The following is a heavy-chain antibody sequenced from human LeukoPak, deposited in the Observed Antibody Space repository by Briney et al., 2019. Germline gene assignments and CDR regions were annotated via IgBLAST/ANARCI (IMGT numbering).Heavy chain of an antibody. Sequence: GGSLRLSCVASGFTFSDYYMSWIRQAPGKGLEWVSYISSSGSTIYYADSVKGRFTISRDNAKNSLYLQMNSLRAEDTAVYYCARDARYYDSNYDYWGQGTLVTVSS. V-gene: IGHV3-11*01. CDR3: ARDARYYDSNYDY. D-gene: IGHD3-22*01. CDR1: GFTFSDYY. J-gene: IGHJ4*02. CDR2: ISSSGSTI.